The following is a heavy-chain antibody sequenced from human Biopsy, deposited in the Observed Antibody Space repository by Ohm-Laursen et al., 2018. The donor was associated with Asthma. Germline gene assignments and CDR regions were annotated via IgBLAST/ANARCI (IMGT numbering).Heavy chain of an antibody. Sequence: SLRLSCSAPRFTYEMHWVRQAPGKGLEWVAVISYDGSSIYYADSVKGRFAISRDNSKNTLSLQMNSLTAEDTAVYYCAREGVAGTHIEDWGQGTLVTVSS. CDR1: RFTYE. CDR3: AREGVAGTHIED. CDR2: ISYDGSSI. J-gene: IGHJ4*02. D-gene: IGHD6-19*01. V-gene: IGHV3-30*09.